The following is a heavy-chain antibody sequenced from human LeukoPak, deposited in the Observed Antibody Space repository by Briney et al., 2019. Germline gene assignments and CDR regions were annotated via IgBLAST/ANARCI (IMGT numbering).Heavy chain of an antibody. CDR1: GYTFTGYY. CDR2: INPNSGGT. V-gene: IGHV1-2*02. J-gene: IGHJ3*02. Sequence: GASVKVSCKASGYTFTGYYTHWVRQAPGQGLEWMGWINPNSGGTNYAQKFQGRVTMTRDTSISTAYMELSRLRSDDTAVYYCARDRIKDSLLWFGELSGGNAFDIWGQGTMVTASS. D-gene: IGHD3-10*01. CDR3: ARDRIKDSLLWFGELSGGNAFDI.